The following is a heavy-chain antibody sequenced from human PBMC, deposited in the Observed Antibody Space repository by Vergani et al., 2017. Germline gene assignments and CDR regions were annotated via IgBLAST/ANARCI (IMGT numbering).Heavy chain of an antibody. CDR2: ISSGSGTI. V-gene: IGHV3-48*01. Sequence: EVQLVESGGGLVQPGGSLRLSCAASGFTFSSYSMNWVRQAPGKGLEWVSYISSGSGTIYYADSVKGRFTISRDNAKNSLYLQMNSLRAEDTAVYYWARDNRYFDWPYFDYGGQGTLVTFSS. CDR1: GFTFSSYS. D-gene: IGHD3-9*01. CDR3: ARDNRYFDWPYFDY. J-gene: IGHJ4*02.